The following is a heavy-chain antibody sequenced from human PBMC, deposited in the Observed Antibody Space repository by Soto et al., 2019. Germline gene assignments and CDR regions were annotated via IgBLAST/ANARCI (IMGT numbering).Heavy chain of an antibody. CDR2: IGVGSGST. D-gene: IGHD3-3*01. Sequence: SVKVSRKASGITFRRSSVQWMRQARGQPVEWIGRIGVGSGSTTYAQIVQERITITRDISTSKVYMDLKSLRPEDTALYYCAADAHKYDFWSSYPYYFYSMDVWGQGTTVTVSS. CDR1: GITFRRSS. V-gene: IGHV1-58*01. CDR3: AADAHKYDFWSSYPYYFYSMDV. J-gene: IGHJ6*02.